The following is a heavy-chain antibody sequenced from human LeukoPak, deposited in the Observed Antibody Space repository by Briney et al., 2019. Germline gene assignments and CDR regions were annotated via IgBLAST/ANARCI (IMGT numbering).Heavy chain of an antibody. Sequence: SETLSLTCTVSGGSISSYYWSWMRQSPGKGLEWIGYIHYSGSTNYNPSLKSRVTISLDTSKNQFSLQPSSAIAADTAVYYCASTEWNYARWGQGILVTVSS. CDR1: GGSISSYY. D-gene: IGHD1-7*01. CDR2: IHYSGST. V-gene: IGHV4-59*08. J-gene: IGHJ4*02. CDR3: ASTEWNYAR.